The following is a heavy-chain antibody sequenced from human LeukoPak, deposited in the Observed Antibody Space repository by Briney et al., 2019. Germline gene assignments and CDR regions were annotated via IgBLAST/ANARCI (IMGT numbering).Heavy chain of an antibody. V-gene: IGHV1-8*01. Sequence: GASVKVSCKASGYTFTSYDINWVRQATGQGLEWMGWMNPNSGSTSYAQKFQGRVTMTRDMSTSTVYMELSSLRSEDTAVYYCARVGIYYDSSGYFDPWGQGTLVTVSS. CDR2: MNPNSGST. J-gene: IGHJ5*02. CDR1: GYTFTSYD. CDR3: ARVGIYYDSSGYFDP. D-gene: IGHD3-22*01.